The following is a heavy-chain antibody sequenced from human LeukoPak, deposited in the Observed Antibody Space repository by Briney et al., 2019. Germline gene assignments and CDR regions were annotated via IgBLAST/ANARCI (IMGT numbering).Heavy chain of an antibody. J-gene: IGHJ5*02. CDR1: GYTFTGYS. CDR3: ARDRLAAGGSGA. D-gene: IGHD6-13*01. V-gene: IGHV1-2*06. CDR2: INPNSGGT. Sequence: GASVKVSCMASGYTFTGYSMHWVRQAPGQGLEWMGRINPNSGGTNYAQKFQGRVTTTRDTSISTAYMELSSLRSDDTAVYYCARDRLAAGGSGAWGQGTLVTVSS.